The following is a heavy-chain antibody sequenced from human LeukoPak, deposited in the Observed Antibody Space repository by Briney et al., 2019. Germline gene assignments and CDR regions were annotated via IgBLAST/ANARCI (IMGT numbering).Heavy chain of an antibody. J-gene: IGHJ6*03. CDR3: ARDTLWSYDYYYYYMDV. Sequence: SVKVSCKASGGTFSSYAISWVRQAPGQGLEWMGGIIPIFGTANYAQKFQGRVTITTDESTSTAYMELSSLRSEDTAVYYSARDTLWSYDYYYYYMDVWGKGTPVTVSS. CDR2: IIPIFGTA. D-gene: IGHD3-10*01. CDR1: GGTFSSYA. V-gene: IGHV1-69*05.